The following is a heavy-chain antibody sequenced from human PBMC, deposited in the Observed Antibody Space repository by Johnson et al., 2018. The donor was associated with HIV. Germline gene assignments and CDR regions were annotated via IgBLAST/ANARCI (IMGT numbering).Heavy chain of an antibody. CDR1: GFSFSGYA. Sequence: VQLVESGGGVVQPGRSLRLSCAASGFSFSGYAMTWVRQAPGKGLEWVSVMTGNGDRTYYAESVKGRFTISRDNSKNTLYLQMNSLRGEDTAVYYCGKREDDCGSTSCYFVAFANWGPGTMVSVSS. V-gene: IGHV3-23*04. CDR3: GKREDDCGSTSCYFVAFAN. J-gene: IGHJ3*02. D-gene: IGHD2-2*01. CDR2: MTGNGDRT.